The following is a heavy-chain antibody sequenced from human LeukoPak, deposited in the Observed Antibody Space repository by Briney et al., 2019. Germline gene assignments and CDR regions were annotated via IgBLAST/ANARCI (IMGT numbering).Heavy chain of an antibody. D-gene: IGHD6-13*01. V-gene: IGHV4-39*07. J-gene: IGHJ4*02. CDR2: IYYSGST. Sequence: SETLSLTFTVSGGSISSSSYYWGWIRQPPGKGLEWIGSIYYSGSTYYNPSLKSRVTISVDTSKNQFSLKLSSVTAADTAVYYCARAYSSSCYVGLYFDYWGQGTLVTVSS. CDR3: ARAYSSSCYVGLYFDY. CDR1: GGSISSSSYY.